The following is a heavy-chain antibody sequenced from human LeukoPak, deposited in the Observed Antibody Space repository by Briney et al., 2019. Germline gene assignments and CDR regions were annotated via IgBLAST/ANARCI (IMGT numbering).Heavy chain of an antibody. D-gene: IGHD3-22*01. V-gene: IGHV3-21*01. J-gene: IGHJ4*02. CDR1: GFTFSSYS. Sequence: TGGSLRLXCAASGFTFSSYSMNWVRQAPGKALEWVSSISSSSYIYYADSVKGRFTISRDNAKNSLYLQMNSLRAEDTAVYYCARERDYYDSSAYSNSAFASFDYWGQGTLVTVS. CDR3: ARERDYYDSSAYSNSAFASFDY. CDR2: ISSSSYI.